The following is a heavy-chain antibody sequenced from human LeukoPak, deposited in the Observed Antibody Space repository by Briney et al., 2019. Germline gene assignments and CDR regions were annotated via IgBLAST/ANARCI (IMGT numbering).Heavy chain of an antibody. D-gene: IGHD3-10*01. J-gene: IGHJ6*02. CDR3: ARGQDYYGSGTYYYYYYGMDV. CDR1: GYTFTGYY. CDR2: INPNSGGT. Sequence: SVKVSCKASGYTFTGYYMHWVRQAPEQGLEWMGWINPNSGGTNYAQKFQGRVTMTRDTSISTAYMELSRLRSDDTAVYYCARGQDYYGSGTYYYYYYGMDVWGQGTTVTVSS. V-gene: IGHV1-2*02.